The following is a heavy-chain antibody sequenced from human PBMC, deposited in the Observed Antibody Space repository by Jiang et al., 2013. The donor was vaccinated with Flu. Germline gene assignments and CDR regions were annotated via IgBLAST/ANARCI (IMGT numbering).Heavy chain of an antibody. CDR3: ARRVNTNRRGPNYNWFDP. CDR1: GGSFSDYY. CDR2: INHSGTT. D-gene: IGHD1-7*01. J-gene: IGHJ5*02. V-gene: IGHV4-34*01. Sequence: LLKPSETLSLTCAVYGGSFSDYYWSWIRQPPDNGLEWIGEINHSGTTNYNPAFESRITMSVDTSKNQFSLRVNSVTGADTATYFCARRVNTNRRGPNYNWFDPWGQGTLVTVSS.